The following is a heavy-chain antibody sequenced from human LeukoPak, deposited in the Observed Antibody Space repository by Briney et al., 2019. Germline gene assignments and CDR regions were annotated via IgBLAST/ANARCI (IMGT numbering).Heavy chain of an antibody. CDR1: GFAFDDYA. CDR2: ISGDGGST. CDR3: AKDLTRGSGWPIDY. V-gene: IGHV3-43*02. J-gene: IGHJ4*02. Sequence: PGGSLRLSCAASGFAFDDYAMHWVRQAPGKGLEWVSLISGDGGSTYYADSVKGRFTISRDNSKKSLYLQMNSLRTEDTALYYCAKDLTRGSGWPIDYWGQGTLVTVSS. D-gene: IGHD6-19*01.